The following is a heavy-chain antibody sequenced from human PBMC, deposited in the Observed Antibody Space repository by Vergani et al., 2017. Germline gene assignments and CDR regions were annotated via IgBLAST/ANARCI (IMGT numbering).Heavy chain of an antibody. J-gene: IGHJ4*02. Sequence: EVQLVESGGVVVQPGGSLRLSCAASGFTFADYAMHWVRQAPGKGLGWVSLMSVDGGSTYYADSVKGRFTISRDNSKNTLYLQMNSLRAEDTAVYYCARDLRWWDQGTLVTVSS. V-gene: IGHV3-43D*03. CDR2: MSVDGGST. CDR3: ARDLRW. CDR1: GFTFADYA. D-gene: IGHD5-24*01.